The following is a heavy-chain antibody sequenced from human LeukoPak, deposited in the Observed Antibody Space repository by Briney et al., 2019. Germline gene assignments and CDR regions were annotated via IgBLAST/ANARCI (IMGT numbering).Heavy chain of an antibody. CDR3: AKRGVVVRVFLVGFHKEAYYFDS. Sequence: GGSLRLSCGVSGITLSNYGMSWVRQAPGKGLEWVAGLSGSAGGTNYADSVKGRFTISRDNSKNTLFLQLDRLRAEDTAVYFCAKRGVVVRVFLVGFHKEAYYFDSWGQGAQVTVSS. V-gene: IGHV3-23*01. CDR1: GITLSNYG. D-gene: IGHD3-16*02. J-gene: IGHJ4*02. CDR2: LSGSAGGT.